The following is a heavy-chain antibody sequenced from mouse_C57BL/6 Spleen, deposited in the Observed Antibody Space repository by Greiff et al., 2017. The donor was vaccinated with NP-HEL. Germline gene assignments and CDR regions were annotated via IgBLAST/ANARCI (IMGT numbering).Heavy chain of an antibody. CDR2: IDPSDSET. V-gene: IGHV1-52*01. D-gene: IGHD1-3*01. CDR1: GYTFTSYW. J-gene: IGHJ2*01. CDR3: ASKGGGRDY. Sequence: QVQLQQSGAELVRPGSSVKLSCKASGYTFTSYWMHWVKQRPIQGLEWIGNIDPSDSETHYNQKFKDKATLTVDKSSSTAYMQLSSLTSEDSAVYYCASKGGGRDYWGQGTTLTVSS.